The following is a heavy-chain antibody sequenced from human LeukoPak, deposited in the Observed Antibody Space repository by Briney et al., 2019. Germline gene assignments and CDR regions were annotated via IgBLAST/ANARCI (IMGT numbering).Heavy chain of an antibody. J-gene: IGHJ4*02. V-gene: IGHV3-48*01. CDR1: GFTFSYYS. CDR2: INSISGEI. CDR3: ARGGDGYNFMFDY. Sequence: GGSLRLSCVASGFTFSYYSMNWVRQAPGKGLEWVSYINSISGEIWYADSVKGRFTISRDDAKNSLYLQMNSLRPEDTAVYYCARGGDGYNFMFDYWGQGTLVTVSS. D-gene: IGHD5-24*01.